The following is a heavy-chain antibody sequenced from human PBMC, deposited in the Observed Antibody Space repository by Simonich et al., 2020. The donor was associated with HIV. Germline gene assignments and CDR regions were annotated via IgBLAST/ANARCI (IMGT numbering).Heavy chain of an antibody. Sequence: QVQLVQSGAEVKKPGASVKVSCKVSGYTLPELSMHGVGQAPGKGLEWMGGFDPEYGEAIYAQKFQGRVTMTEDTSTETAYMELSSLRSEDTAVYYCATTRHSSGFYGDYWGQGTLVTVSS. D-gene: IGHD6-19*01. CDR3: ATTRHSSGFYGDY. CDR2: FDPEYGEA. J-gene: IGHJ4*02. V-gene: IGHV1-24*01. CDR1: GYTLPELS.